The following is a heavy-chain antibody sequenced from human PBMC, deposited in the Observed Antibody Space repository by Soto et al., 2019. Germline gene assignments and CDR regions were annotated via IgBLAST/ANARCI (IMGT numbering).Heavy chain of an antibody. CDR1: GFTFSSYA. V-gene: IGHV3-30-3*01. J-gene: IGHJ4*02. Sequence: QVQLVESGGGVVQPGRSLRLSCAASGFTFSSYAMHWVRQAPGKGLEWVAVISYDGSNKYYADSVKGRFTISRDNSKNTLYLQMNSLRAEDTAVYYCAKILTRGEPPFDYWGQGTLVTVSS. D-gene: IGHD2-15*01. CDR3: AKILTRGEPPFDY. CDR2: ISYDGSNK.